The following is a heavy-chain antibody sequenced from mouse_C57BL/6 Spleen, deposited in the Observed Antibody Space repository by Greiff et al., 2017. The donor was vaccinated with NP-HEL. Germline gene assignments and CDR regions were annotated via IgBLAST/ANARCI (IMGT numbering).Heavy chain of an antibody. CDR2: ISSGSSTI. D-gene: IGHD4-1*01. J-gene: IGHJ2*01. CDR3: ARPPGTDYYFDY. V-gene: IGHV5-17*01. Sequence: EVKLQESGGGLVKPGGSLKLSCAASGFTFSDYGMHWVRQAPEKGLEWVAYISSGSSTIYYADTVKGRFTISRDNAKNTLFLQMTSLRSEDTAMYYCARPPGTDYYFDYWGQGTTLTVSS. CDR1: GFTFSDYG.